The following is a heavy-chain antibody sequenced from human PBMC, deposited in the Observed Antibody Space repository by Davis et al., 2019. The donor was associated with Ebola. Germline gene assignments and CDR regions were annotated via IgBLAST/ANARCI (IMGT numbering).Heavy chain of an antibody. V-gene: IGHV3-23*01. J-gene: IGHJ4*02. CDR1: GFSFSNYA. Sequence: PGGSLRLSCAASGFSFSNYAMTWVRRAPGKGLEWVSGISGSGGSKYYTDSVTGRFTISRDNSKTTLYLQMNSLRSEDTAVYYCVRDRSSVGTPWWSFDHWGQRTLVTVSS. D-gene: IGHD2-15*01. CDR3: VRDRSSVGTPWWSFDH. CDR2: ISGSGGSK.